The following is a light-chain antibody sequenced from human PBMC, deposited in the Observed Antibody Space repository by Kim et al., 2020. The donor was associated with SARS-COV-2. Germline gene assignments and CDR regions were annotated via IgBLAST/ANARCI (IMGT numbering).Light chain of an antibody. CDR2: GAA. J-gene: IGKJ1*01. Sequence: LSPGERATLSCRASQSVSSSYLAWYEQKPGQAPRLLIYGAASRATGIPDRFSGSGSGTDFTLTISRLEPEDFAVYYCQQYGSSRTFGQGTKVDIK. CDR3: QQYGSSRT. V-gene: IGKV3-20*01. CDR1: QSVSSSY.